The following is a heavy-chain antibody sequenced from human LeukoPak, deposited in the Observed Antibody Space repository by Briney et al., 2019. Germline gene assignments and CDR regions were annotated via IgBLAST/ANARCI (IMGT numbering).Heavy chain of an antibody. Sequence: GASVKVSCKTSGYRFIDYGFNWVRQAPGQGLEWMGWISAYNGNTNYAQKLQDRVTLTTDTSTSTAYMELRSLRSDDTAVYYCARRGLKATGVVDYWGQGTLVTVSS. CDR1: GYRFIDYG. V-gene: IGHV1-18*01. D-gene: IGHD5-12*01. CDR3: ARRGLKATGVVDY. J-gene: IGHJ4*02. CDR2: ISAYNGNT.